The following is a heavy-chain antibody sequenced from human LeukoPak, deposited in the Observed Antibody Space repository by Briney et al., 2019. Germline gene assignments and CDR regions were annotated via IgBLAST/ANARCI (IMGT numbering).Heavy chain of an antibody. Sequence: GGSLRLSCAASGFTFSSYAMSWVRQAPGKGLEWVSAISGSGGSTYCADSVKGRFTISRDNSKNTLYLQMNSLRAEDTAVYYCAKDDHYYGSGSYFDYWGQGTLVTVSS. CDR3: AKDDHYYGSGSYFDY. J-gene: IGHJ4*02. CDR1: GFTFSSYA. V-gene: IGHV3-23*01. D-gene: IGHD3-10*01. CDR2: ISGSGGST.